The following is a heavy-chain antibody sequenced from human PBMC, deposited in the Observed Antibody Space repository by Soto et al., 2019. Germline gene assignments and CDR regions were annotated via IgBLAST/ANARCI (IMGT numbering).Heavy chain of an antibody. V-gene: IGHV3-23*01. CDR3: ARREPSMVPRYSSRMEV. CDR2: MSGSGGNL. Sequence: GGSLRLPCAPPGFTFSSYAMSWVRQAPGKGLEWVSAMSGSGGNLYDAGSVKGRFTIVRGNSKNRLYLQMTSLRAEATAVYSCARREPSMVPRYSSRMEVWGQGATVSV. D-gene: IGHD3-10*01. J-gene: IGHJ6*01. CDR1: GFTFSSYA.